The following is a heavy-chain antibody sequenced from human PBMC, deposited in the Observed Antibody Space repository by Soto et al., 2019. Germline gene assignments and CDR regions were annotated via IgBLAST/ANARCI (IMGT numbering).Heavy chain of an antibody. D-gene: IGHD4-17*01. CDR2: INGDDTIR. J-gene: IGHJ4*02. CDR1: GFTLSRYW. CDR3: GGGVTTSGTANEY. Sequence: EVQLVESGGGLVQPGGSLRLSCVASGFTLSRYWMHWVRQVPGKGLEWVSRINGDDTIRSYADSVKGRFTISRDNARTTLYLHMSSLRAEDTAIYYCGGGVTTSGTANEYWGQGTVVTVSS. V-gene: IGHV3-74*01.